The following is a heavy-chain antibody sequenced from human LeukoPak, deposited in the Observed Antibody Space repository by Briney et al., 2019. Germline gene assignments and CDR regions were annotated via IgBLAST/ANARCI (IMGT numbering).Heavy chain of an antibody. CDR3: ARGSRMSAYCGGDCYSGDFDP. CDR2: INPSGGST. D-gene: IGHD2-21*02. Sequence: ASVKVSCKASGYTFTSYYMHWVRQAPGQGLEWMGIINPSGGSTSYAQKFQGRVTMTRDTSTSTVYMELSSLRSEDTAVYYCARGSRMSAYCGGDCYSGDFDPWGQGTLVTVSS. V-gene: IGHV1-46*01. CDR1: GYTFTSYY. J-gene: IGHJ5*02.